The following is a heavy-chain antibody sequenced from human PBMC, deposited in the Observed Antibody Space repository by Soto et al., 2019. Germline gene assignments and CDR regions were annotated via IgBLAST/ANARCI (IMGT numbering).Heavy chain of an antibody. V-gene: IGHV4-39*01. J-gene: IGHJ4*02. Sequence: PSETLSLTCTVSGCSISSSSYYWGWIRQPPGKGLEWIGSIYYSGSTYYNPSLKSRVTISVDTSKNQFSLKLSSVTAADTAVYYCARTSGYVSYFDYWGQGTLVTVSS. D-gene: IGHD5-12*01. CDR2: IYYSGST. CDR3: ARTSGYVSYFDY. CDR1: GCSISSSSYY.